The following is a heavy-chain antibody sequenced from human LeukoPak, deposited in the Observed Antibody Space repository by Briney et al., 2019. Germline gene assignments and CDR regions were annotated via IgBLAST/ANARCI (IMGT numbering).Heavy chain of an antibody. V-gene: IGHV3-30*03. Sequence: GRSLRLSCAASGFTFSSYGMHWVRQAPGKGLEWVAVISYDGSNKYYADSVKGRFTISRDNSKNTLYLQMNSLRAEDTAVYYCARWVRGSYHFDYWGQGTLVTVSS. CDR2: ISYDGSNK. CDR3: ARWVRGSYHFDY. J-gene: IGHJ4*02. D-gene: IGHD1-26*01. CDR1: GFTFSSYG.